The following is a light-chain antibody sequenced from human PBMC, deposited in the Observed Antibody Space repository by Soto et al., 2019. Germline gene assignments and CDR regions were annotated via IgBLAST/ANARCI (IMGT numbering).Light chain of an antibody. Sequence: QFVLTQPPSVAGAPGQTVPIFCTGSSSNLGTGYDVHWYQQFPGRAPKLLIYADNKRPSGVPDRISGSKSGTSASLAMAGLQAEDEANYYCQSYDVSLSAWVFGGGTKLTVL. V-gene: IGLV1-40*01. J-gene: IGLJ3*02. CDR2: ADN. CDR3: QSYDVSLSAWV. CDR1: SSNLGTGYD.